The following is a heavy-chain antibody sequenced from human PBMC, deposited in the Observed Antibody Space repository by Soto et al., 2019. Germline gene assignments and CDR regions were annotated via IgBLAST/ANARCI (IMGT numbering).Heavy chain of an antibody. J-gene: IGHJ5*02. CDR1: GTSIRSYY. Sequence: SDPLSLTCTVSGTSIRSYYWSWIRKPPGKGLEWIANIHYSGTTNYNPSLKSRVTMSVDKSNNQFSLNLMSVTAADTATYYCARDSRTGCSSTDCYMSWGRGILVTVSS. CDR3: ARDSRTGCSSTDCYMS. D-gene: IGHD2-2*01. CDR2: IHYSGTT. V-gene: IGHV4-59*12.